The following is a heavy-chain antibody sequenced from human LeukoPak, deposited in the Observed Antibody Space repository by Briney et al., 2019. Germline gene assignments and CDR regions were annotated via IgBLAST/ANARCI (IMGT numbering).Heavy chain of an antibody. CDR3: ARVGANYDILTGYFVMYYFDY. J-gene: IGHJ4*02. CDR1: GFTFSSYW. V-gene: IGHV3-7*01. CDR2: IKQDGSEK. D-gene: IGHD3-9*01. Sequence: GGSLRLSRAASGFTFSSYWMSWVRQAPGKGLEWVANIKQDGSEKYYVDSVKGRFTISRDNAKNSLYLQMNSLRAEDTAVYYCARVGANYDILTGYFVMYYFDYWGQGTLVTVSS.